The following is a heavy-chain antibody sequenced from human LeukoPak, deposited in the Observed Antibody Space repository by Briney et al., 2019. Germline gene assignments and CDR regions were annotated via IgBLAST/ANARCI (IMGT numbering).Heavy chain of an antibody. J-gene: IGHJ4*02. CDR1: GGSISSYY. CDR3: ARSELWGDYVGY. V-gene: IGHV4-59*12. CDR2: IYYSGST. D-gene: IGHD2-21*01. Sequence: SETLSLTCTVSGGSISSYYWSWIRQPPGKGLEWIGYIYYSGSTNCNPSLKSRVTISVDTSKNQFSLKLSSVTAADTAVYYCARSELWGDYVGYWGQGALVTVSS.